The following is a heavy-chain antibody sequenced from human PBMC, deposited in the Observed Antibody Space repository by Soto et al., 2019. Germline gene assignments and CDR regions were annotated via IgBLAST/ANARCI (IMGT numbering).Heavy chain of an antibody. V-gene: IGHV5-51*01. CDR3: ASQSRRSWYGNALDI. J-gene: IGHJ3*02. CDR2: IYPGDSDS. D-gene: IGHD6-13*01. Sequence: GESLKISCTGSGYNFATNWIAWVRQMPGKGLEWMAIIYPGDSDSRYSPSFSGQVTISADKSISTAYLQWGSLRASDTVIYYCASQSRRSWYGNALDIWGQGTMVTISS. CDR1: GYNFATNW.